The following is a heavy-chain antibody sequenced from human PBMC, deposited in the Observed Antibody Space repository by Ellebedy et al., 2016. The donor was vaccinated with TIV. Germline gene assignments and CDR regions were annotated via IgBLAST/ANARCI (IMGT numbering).Heavy chain of an antibody. CDR3: TRGPGWIAVDLDAFDL. CDR1: GFTLSSYW. J-gene: IGHJ3*01. Sequence: PGGSLRLSCAAPGFTLSSYWMSWVRQAPGKGLAWVANMKQDGSEKYYVDSVKGRFTISRDNAKDSVYLQMNSLRVEDTAVYYCTRGPGWIAVDLDAFDLWGQGTMVTVSS. CDR2: MKQDGSEK. D-gene: IGHD6-19*01. V-gene: IGHV3-7*03.